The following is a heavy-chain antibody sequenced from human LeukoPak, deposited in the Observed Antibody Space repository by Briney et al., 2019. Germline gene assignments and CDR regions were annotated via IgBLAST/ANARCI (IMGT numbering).Heavy chain of an antibody. CDR3: ARGTYYYDSSGYNPTY. Sequence: GGSLRLSCEASGFTFSSCGMHWVRQAPGKGLEWVAYTRYDGSDKYYIDSVKGRFTIARDNSKKTLYLQMTSLRPDDTAVYYCARGTYYYDSSGYNPTYWGQGTLVTVSS. J-gene: IGHJ4*02. D-gene: IGHD3-22*01. CDR2: TRYDGSDK. V-gene: IGHV3-30*02. CDR1: GFTFSSCG.